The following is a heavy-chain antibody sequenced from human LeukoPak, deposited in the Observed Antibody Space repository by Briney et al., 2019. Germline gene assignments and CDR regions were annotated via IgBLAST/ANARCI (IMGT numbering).Heavy chain of an antibody. Sequence: ASVKVSCKASGYTFTGYYMHWVRQAPGQGLEWMGWINPDSGATDYAQKFQGRVTMTRDTSITTAYMELSRLTSDDTAVYYCAREGSSAIRTNWFDPWGQGTLVAVSS. CDR3: AREGSSAIRTNWFDP. V-gene: IGHV1-2*02. D-gene: IGHD5-12*01. CDR2: INPDSGAT. CDR1: GYTFTGYY. J-gene: IGHJ5*02.